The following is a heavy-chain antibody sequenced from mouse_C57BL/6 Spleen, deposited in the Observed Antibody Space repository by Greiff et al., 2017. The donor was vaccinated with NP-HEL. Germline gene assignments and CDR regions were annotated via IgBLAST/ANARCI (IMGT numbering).Heavy chain of an antibody. D-gene: IGHD2-1*01. CDR2: IDPSDSYT. Sequence: QVQLQQPGAELVMPGASVKLSCKASGYTFTSYWMHWVKQRPGQGLEWIGEIDPSDSYTNYNQKFKGKSTLTVDKSSSTAYMQLSSLTSEDSAVYYCARQNGNYDYWGQGTTLTVSS. CDR1: GYTFTSYW. V-gene: IGHV1-69*01. CDR3: ARQNGNYDY. J-gene: IGHJ2*01.